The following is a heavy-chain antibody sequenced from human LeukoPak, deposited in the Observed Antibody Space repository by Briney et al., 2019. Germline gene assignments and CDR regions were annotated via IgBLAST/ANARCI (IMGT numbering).Heavy chain of an antibody. J-gene: IGHJ4*02. CDR1: GFTFSSYG. Sequence: GGSLRLSCAASGFTFSSYGMHWVRQAPGKGLEWVAVISYDGSNKYYADSVKGRFTISRDNSENTLYLQMNSLRAEDTTVYYCAKDNEAYCSGGSCYSGSYFDYWGQGTLVTVSS. CDR3: AKDNEAYCSGGSCYSGSYFDY. V-gene: IGHV3-30*18. D-gene: IGHD2-15*01. CDR2: ISYDGSNK.